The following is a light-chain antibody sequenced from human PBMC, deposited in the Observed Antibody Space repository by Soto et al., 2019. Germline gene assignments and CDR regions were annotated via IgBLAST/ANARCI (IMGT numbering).Light chain of an antibody. J-gene: IGLJ2*01. Sequence: QSALTQPSSVSGSPGQSIAISCSGNSSDVGDYKSVSWYQHHPGKVPKLVIFEVSNRPSGVSNRFSGSKSGNTASLTISGLQTEEEDDYYCSAYIQTNSLVFGGRNKLPV. CDR1: SSDVGDYKS. CDR2: EVS. V-gene: IGLV2-14*01. CDR3: SAYIQTNSLV.